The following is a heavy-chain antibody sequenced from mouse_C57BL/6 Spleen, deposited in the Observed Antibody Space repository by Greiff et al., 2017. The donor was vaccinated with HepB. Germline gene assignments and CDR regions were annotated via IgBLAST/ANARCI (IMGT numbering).Heavy chain of an antibody. Sequence: EVQLQQSGPVLVKPGASVKMSCKASGYTFTDYYMNWVKQSHGKSLEWIGVINPYNGGTSYNQKFKGKATLTVDKSSSTAYMELNSLTSEDSAVYYCARSSPGYGMSYDYWAQGTTLTVSA. D-gene: IGHD1-1*01. CDR1: GYTFTDYY. CDR2: INPYNGGT. CDR3: ARSSPGYGMSYDY. V-gene: IGHV1-19*01. J-gene: IGHJ2*01.